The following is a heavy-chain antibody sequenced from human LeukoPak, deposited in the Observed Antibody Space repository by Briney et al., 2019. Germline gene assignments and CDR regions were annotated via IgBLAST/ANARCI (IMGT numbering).Heavy chain of an antibody. D-gene: IGHD3-10*01. CDR3: ARDEGPGDYYYYYYMDV. J-gene: IGHJ6*03. CDR1: GFTFSSYW. CDR2: IKQDGSEK. V-gene: IGHV3-7*01. Sequence: GGSLRLSCAASGFTFSSYWMSWVRQPPGKGLEWVANIKQDGSEKYYVDSVKGRFTISRHNAKNSLYLQMNSLRAEDTAVYYCARDEGPGDYYYYYYMDVWGKGTTVTVSS.